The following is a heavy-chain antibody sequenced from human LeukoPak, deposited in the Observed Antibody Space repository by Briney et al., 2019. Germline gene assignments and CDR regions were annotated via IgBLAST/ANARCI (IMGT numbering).Heavy chain of an antibody. J-gene: IGHJ6*02. Sequence: SETLSLTCAVYGGSFSGYYWSWIRQPPGKGLEWIGEINHSGSTNYNPSLKSRVTISVDTSKNQFSLKLSSVTAADTAVYYCARGPLRGYTTNVGVGMDVWGQGTTVTVSS. CDR3: ARGPLRGYTTNVGVGMDV. D-gene: IGHD5-12*01. CDR1: GGSFSGYY. V-gene: IGHV4-34*01. CDR2: INHSGST.